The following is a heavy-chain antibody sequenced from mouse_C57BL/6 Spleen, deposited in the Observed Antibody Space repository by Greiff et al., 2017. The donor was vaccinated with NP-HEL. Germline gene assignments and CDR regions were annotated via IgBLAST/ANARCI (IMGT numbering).Heavy chain of an antibody. V-gene: IGHV2-9*01. Sequence: VQLQQSGPGLVAPSQSLSITCTVSGFSLTSYGVDWVRQPPGKGLEWLGVMWGGGSTNYNSALMSRLSIIKENSKSQVFLKRKRLQTADTAMYYCAEHDYCGRTYAMDYWGQGTSVTVSA. D-gene: IGHD1-1*01. J-gene: IGHJ4*01. CDR3: AEHDYCGRTYAMDY. CDR2: MWGGGST. CDR1: GFSLTSYG.